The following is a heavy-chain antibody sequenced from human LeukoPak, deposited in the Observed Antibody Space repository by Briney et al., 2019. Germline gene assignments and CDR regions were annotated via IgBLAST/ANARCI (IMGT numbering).Heavy chain of an antibody. J-gene: IGHJ3*02. CDR3: ARRRGYSYGYAFDI. V-gene: IGHV4-59*07. D-gene: IGHD5-18*01. Sequence: SDTLYLTCNVSGGSISSYYWSWIRQPPGKGLEWIGYIYYSGSTNYNASLKSRVTISVDTSTNQFSLKLSSVTAADTAVYYCARRRGYSYGYAFDIWGQGTMVTVSS. CDR1: GGSISSYY. CDR2: IYYSGST.